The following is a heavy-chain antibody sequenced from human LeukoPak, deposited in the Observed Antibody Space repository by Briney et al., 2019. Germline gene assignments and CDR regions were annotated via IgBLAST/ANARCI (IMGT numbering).Heavy chain of an antibody. Sequence: GGSLRLSCAASGFTFSSYWMSWVRQAPGKGLEWVANIKQDGSEKYYVDSVKGRFTISRDNAKNSLYLQMNSLRAEDTAVYYCARRLGYSYGLYFSPWGQGTLVTVSS. J-gene: IGHJ5*02. V-gene: IGHV3-7*01. CDR2: IKQDGSEK. CDR1: GFTFSSYW. CDR3: ARRLGYSYGLYFSP. D-gene: IGHD5-18*01.